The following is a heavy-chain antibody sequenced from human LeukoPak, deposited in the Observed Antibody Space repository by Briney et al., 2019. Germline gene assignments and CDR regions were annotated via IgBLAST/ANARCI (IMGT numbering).Heavy chain of an antibody. V-gene: IGHV3-23*01. CDR1: GFSFSNYA. Sequence: TGGSLRLSCVPSGFSFSNYAMSWVRQAPGKGLEWVSSTSGSGGSTHYVDSVKGRFTISRDKTKNTLYLRMNSLRAEDTAVYYCAKSSYYDASGYYREYYFDSWGQGTLVTVSS. CDR3: AKSSYYDASGYYREYYFDS. D-gene: IGHD3-22*01. CDR2: TSGSGGST. J-gene: IGHJ4*02.